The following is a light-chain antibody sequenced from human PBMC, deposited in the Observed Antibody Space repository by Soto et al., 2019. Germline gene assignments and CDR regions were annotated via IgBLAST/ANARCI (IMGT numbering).Light chain of an antibody. CDR2: DAS. CDR3: QEYNSYSGT. Sequence: DIQMTQSPSTLSASVGDKVTITCRASQSINNWLAWYQQKPGKAPKLLIYDASSLESGVPSRFSGSGSGTEFSLSISSLQSDDFATYYCQEYNSYSGTFGQGTKVEIK. CDR1: QSINNW. J-gene: IGKJ1*01. V-gene: IGKV1-5*01.